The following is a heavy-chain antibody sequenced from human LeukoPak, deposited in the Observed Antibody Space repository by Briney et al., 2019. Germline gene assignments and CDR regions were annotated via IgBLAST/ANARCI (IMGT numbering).Heavy chain of an antibody. Sequence: GGSLRLSCAASGFTFSSYSMNWVRQAPGKGLEWVSSISSSSSYIYYADSVKGRFTISRDNSKNTLYLQMNSLRAEDTAVYYCAKDLLRPRYCSSTSCYPLFDYYYYGMDVWGQGTTVTVSS. CDR3: AKDLLRPRYCSSTSCYPLFDYYYYGMDV. CDR2: ISSSSSYI. V-gene: IGHV3-21*04. D-gene: IGHD2-2*01. CDR1: GFTFSSYS. J-gene: IGHJ6*02.